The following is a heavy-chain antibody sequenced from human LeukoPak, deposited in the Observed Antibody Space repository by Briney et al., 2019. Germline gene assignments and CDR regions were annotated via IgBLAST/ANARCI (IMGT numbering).Heavy chain of an antibody. V-gene: IGHV3-7*01. CDR1: GFTFSGHW. J-gene: IGHJ4*02. CDR3: TRERTRAEDD. Sequence: QTGGSLRLSCAASGFTFSGHWMSWVRQAPGKGLEWVANINQGGSDKYYVDSVKGRFTISRDNANNLLYLQMNSLRGEDTAVYYCTRERTRAEDDWGQGTLVTVSS. D-gene: IGHD1-14*01. CDR2: INQGGSDK.